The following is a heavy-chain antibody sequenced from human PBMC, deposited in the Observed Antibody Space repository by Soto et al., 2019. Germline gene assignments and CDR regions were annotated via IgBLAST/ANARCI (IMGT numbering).Heavy chain of an antibody. V-gene: IGHV4-39*01. CDR2: IYYTGTT. CDR3: AGRKSGERFNY. J-gene: IGHJ4*02. Sequence: ASETLSLTCTVSGGYISSTHYHWGWIRQPPGKGLEWIGTIYYTGTTYDNQSLKSRVTISVYTPKTQFPLRLSSVTAADTAVYYWAGRKSGERFNYWGPGSLVTVSS. CDR1: GGYISSTHYH. D-gene: IGHD3-3*01.